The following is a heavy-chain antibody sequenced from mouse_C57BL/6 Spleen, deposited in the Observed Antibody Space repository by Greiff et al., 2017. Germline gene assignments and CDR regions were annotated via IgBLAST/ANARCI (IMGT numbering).Heavy chain of an antibody. D-gene: IGHD1-1*01. V-gene: IGHV1-61*01. Sequence: QVQLKQPGAELVRPGSSVKLSCKASGYTFTSYWMDWVKQRPGQGLEWIGNIYPSDSETHYNQKFKDKATLTVDKSSSTAYMQLSSLTSEDSAVYYCAIITTVVAPFDYWGQGTTLTVSS. CDR3: AIITTVVAPFDY. CDR1: GYTFTSYW. CDR2: IYPSDSET. J-gene: IGHJ2*01.